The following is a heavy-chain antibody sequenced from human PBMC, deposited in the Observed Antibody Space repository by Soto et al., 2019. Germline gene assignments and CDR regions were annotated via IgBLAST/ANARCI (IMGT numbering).Heavy chain of an antibody. Sequence: SETLSLTCAISEDSVSSNSAAWNWIRQSPSRGLEWLGRTYYRSKLDNDYAVSVKSQITINPDTSKNQFSLQLNSVTPEDTAVYYCARDGVYYYGSGSYYNYFDYWGQGTLVTVSS. CDR2: TYYRSKLDN. CDR3: ARDGVYYYGSGSYYNYFDY. D-gene: IGHD3-10*01. CDR1: EDSVSSNSAA. V-gene: IGHV6-1*01. J-gene: IGHJ4*02.